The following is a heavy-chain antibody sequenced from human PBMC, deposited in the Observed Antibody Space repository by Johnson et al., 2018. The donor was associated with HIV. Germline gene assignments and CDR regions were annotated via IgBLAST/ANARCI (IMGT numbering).Heavy chain of an antibody. CDR1: GFTFSNYG. Sequence: VQLVESGGGVVQPGRSLRLSCAASGFTFSNYGMHWVRQVPRKGLVWVSRINSDGSDTIYVDSLKGRFTISRDNAKDTLYLRMNNLRAEDTAMYYCARSASNYDAFDIWGQGTVVTVSS. D-gene: IGHD1-1*01. CDR3: ARSASNYDAFDI. J-gene: IGHJ3*02. CDR2: INSDGSDT. V-gene: IGHV3-74*02.